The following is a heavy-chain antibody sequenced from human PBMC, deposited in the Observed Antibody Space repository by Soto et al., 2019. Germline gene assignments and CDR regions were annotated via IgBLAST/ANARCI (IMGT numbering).Heavy chain of an antibody. Sequence: HPGGSLRLSCAASGFTFSSYAMHWVRQAPGKGLEWVAVISYDGSNKYYADSVKGRFTISRDNSKNTLYLQMNSLRAEDTAVYYCARARRACSSTSCQPYYYYYGMDVWGQGTTVTVSS. V-gene: IGHV3-30-3*01. CDR3: ARARRACSSTSCQPYYYYYGMDV. CDR2: ISYDGSNK. D-gene: IGHD2-2*01. J-gene: IGHJ6*02. CDR1: GFTFSSYA.